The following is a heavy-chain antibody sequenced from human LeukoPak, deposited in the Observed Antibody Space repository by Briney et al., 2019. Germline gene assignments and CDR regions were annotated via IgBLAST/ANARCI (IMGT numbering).Heavy chain of an antibody. CDR2: ISWNSGSI. V-gene: IGHV3-9*01. CDR1: GFTFDDYA. J-gene: IGHJ4*02. Sequence: PGRSLRLSCAASGFTFDDYAMHWVRQAPGKGLEWVSGISWNSGSIGYADSVKGRFTISRVNAKNSLYLQMNSLRAEDTALYYCAKAKTYYYGSGSYRYFDYWGEGTLVTVSS. D-gene: IGHD3-10*01. CDR3: AKAKTYYYGSGSYRYFDY.